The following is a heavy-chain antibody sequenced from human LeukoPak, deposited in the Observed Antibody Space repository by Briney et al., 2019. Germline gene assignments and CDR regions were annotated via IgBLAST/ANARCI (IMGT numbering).Heavy chain of an antibody. D-gene: IGHD3-10*01. Sequence: TGGSLRLSCAASGFTFSSYAMSWVHQAPGKGLEWVSAISGSGGSTYYADSVKGRFTISRDNSKNTLYLQMNSLRAEDTAVYYCAKARSAVRGVIGYFDYWGQGTLVTVSS. V-gene: IGHV3-23*01. CDR3: AKARSAVRGVIGYFDY. J-gene: IGHJ4*02. CDR1: GFTFSSYA. CDR2: ISGSGGST.